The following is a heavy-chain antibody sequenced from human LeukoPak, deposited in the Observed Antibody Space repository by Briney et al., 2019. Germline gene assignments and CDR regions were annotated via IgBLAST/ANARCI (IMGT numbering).Heavy chain of an antibody. D-gene: IGHD2-15*01. CDR1: GGSFSGYY. J-gene: IGHJ4*02. CDR2: INHSGST. Sequence: SETLSLTCAVYGGSFSGYYWSWIRQPPGKGLEWIGEINHSGSTNYNPSLKSRVTIPVDTSKNQFSLKLSSVTAADTAVYYCARVGVAAKSNPHWGQGTLVTVSS. V-gene: IGHV4-34*01. CDR3: ARVGVAAKSNPH.